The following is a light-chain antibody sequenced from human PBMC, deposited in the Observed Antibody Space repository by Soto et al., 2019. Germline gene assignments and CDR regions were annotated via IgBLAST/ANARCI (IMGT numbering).Light chain of an antibody. J-gene: IGKJ5*01. CDR2: AAS. V-gene: IGKV1-6*01. CDR3: LQDYTYPYT. Sequence: GESVTITCRASQVISTSLAWYQVKPGKAPKLLIYAASTLESGVPSRFSGSGSGTDFTLTISSLQPEDFATYYCLQDYTYPYTFGQGTRLEIK. CDR1: QVISTS.